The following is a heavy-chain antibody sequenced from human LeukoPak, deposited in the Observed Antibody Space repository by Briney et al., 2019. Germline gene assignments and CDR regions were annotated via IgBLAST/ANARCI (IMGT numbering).Heavy chain of an antibody. V-gene: IGHV4-38-2*02. D-gene: IGHD6-13*01. J-gene: IGHJ5*02. Sequence: SETLSLTCTVSGYSISSGYYWGWIRQPPGKVMEFIAYIYYTGNTYFNPSLKSRVTISVDTSKNQFSLKLTSVTAADTAVYYCARVLAAAGNNWFDPWGQGTLVTVSS. CDR3: ARVLAAAGNNWFDP. CDR2: IYYTGNT. CDR1: GYSISSGYY.